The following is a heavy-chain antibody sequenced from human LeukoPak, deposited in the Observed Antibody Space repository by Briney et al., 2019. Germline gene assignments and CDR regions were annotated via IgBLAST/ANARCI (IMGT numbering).Heavy chain of an antibody. CDR2: INPDGSDT. Sequence: GGSLRLSCAASGFTFSRYWMTWVRQAPGKGLEWVANINPDGSDTYYVDSVRGRFTISRDNAKSALYLQMNSLSAEDSAVFYCATHFDWAFDHWGQGALVIVSS. CDR3: ATHFDWAFDH. J-gene: IGHJ4*02. V-gene: IGHV3-7*01. D-gene: IGHD3-9*01. CDR1: GFTFSRYW.